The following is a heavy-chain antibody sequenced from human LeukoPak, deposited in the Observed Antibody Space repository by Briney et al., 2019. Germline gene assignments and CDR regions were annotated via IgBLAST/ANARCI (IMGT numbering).Heavy chain of an antibody. CDR1: GXSISSDYW. CDR2: IYHSGTT. CDR3: ATNSGWRFDY. V-gene: IGHV4-4*02. D-gene: IGHD6-19*01. Sequence: SETLSLTCAVSGXSISSDYWWSWVRQPPGKGLEWIGEIYHSGTTNYNPSLKSRVTISVDKSKNQFSLELSSVTAADTAAYYCATNSGWRFDYWGQGTLVTVSS. J-gene: IGHJ4*02.